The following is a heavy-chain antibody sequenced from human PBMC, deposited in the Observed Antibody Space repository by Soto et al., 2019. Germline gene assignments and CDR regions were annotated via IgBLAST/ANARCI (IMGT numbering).Heavy chain of an antibody. J-gene: IGHJ4*02. D-gene: IGHD3-3*01. CDR2: INHVGIT. CDR1: GGSFRGFY. Sequence: SETLSLTCAVSGGSFRGFYWTWIRQSTGKGLEWLGDINHVGITNYNPSLKSRVSIPVDTSKSQFYLKLSSVTAADTAVYYWARAHDFWGGRQQPIDSWGQGTLVTVSS. CDR3: ARAHDFWGGRQQPIDS. V-gene: IGHV4-34*01.